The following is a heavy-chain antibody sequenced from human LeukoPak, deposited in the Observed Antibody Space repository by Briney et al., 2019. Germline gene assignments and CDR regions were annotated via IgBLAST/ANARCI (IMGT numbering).Heavy chain of an antibody. CDR3: ARLGGGYYYDYMDV. CDR1: GYSISSGYY. V-gene: IGHV4-38-2*02. D-gene: IGHD3-10*01. J-gene: IGHJ6*03. Sequence: SETLSLTCTVSGYSISSGYYWGWIRQPPGKGLEWIGSIYHSGSTYYNPSLKSRVTISADTSKNQFSLKLNSVTAADTAVYYCARLGGGYYYDYMDVWGKGTTVTVSS. CDR2: IYHSGST.